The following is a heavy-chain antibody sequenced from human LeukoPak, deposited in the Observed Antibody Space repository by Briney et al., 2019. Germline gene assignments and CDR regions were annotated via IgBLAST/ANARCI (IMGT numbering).Heavy chain of an antibody. CDR3: ARALIGSVPDY. D-gene: IGHD3-22*01. V-gene: IGHV4-61*08. CDR1: GASVSSGDYY. J-gene: IGHJ4*02. Sequence: SETLSLTCTVSGASVSSGDYYWSWIRQPPGKTLEWIGYIYYSRSTTYNPSLKSRVTISIATSKTQFSLRLSSVTAADTAVYYCARALIGSVPDYWGQGTQVTVSS. CDR2: IYYSRST.